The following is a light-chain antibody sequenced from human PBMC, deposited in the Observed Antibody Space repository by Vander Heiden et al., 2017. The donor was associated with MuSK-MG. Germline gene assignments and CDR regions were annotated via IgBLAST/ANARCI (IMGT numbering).Light chain of an antibody. CDR3: QVWDSSSDHYV. V-gene: IGLV3-21*02. Sequence: SYVLTPPPSGSVHPGQTARITRGRNNIGSQSVHGYQQKPGLAPVLVVYADSARPSGFPERFSGSNSGNTATLTISRVEAGDEADYYCQVWDSSSDHYVFGTGTKVTVL. CDR2: ADS. J-gene: IGLJ1*01. CDR1: NIGSQS.